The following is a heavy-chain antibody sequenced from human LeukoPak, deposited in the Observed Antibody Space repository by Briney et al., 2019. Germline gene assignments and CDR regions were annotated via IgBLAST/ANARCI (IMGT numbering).Heavy chain of an antibody. V-gene: IGHV1-2*06. Sequence: ASVKVSCKASGYTFTGYYMHWVRQAPGQGLEWMGRINPNSGGTNYAQKFQGRVTMTRDTSISTAYMELSRLRSDDTAVYYCAILLGSSSPFDYWGQGTLVTVSS. CDR1: GYTFTGYY. CDR2: INPNSGGT. J-gene: IGHJ4*02. CDR3: AILLGSSSPFDY. D-gene: IGHD6-6*01.